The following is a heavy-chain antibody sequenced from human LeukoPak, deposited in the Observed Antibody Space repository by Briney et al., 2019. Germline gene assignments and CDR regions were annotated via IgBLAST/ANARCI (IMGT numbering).Heavy chain of an antibody. D-gene: IGHD1-26*01. CDR3: AKEGYSGSQFDY. CDR1: GFTFDYYG. J-gene: IGHJ4*02. CDR2: ISGTGGTT. V-gene: IGHV3-23*01. Sequence: GGSLRLSCAASGFTFDYYGMSWVRQAPGKGLEWVSTISGTGGTTYYADSVKGRFTISRDNSKNTLYAQMNSLRAEDTAVYYCAKEGYSGSQFDYWGQGTLVTVSS.